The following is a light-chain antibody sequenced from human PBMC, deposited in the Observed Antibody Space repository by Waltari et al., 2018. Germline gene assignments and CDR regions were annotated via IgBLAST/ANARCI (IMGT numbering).Light chain of an antibody. J-gene: IGLJ2*01. V-gene: IGLV3-25*03. CDR2: KDK. CDR3: QSSDSGGFVT. Sequence: SFALKQPPSVSVSPGQTARITCSADALSRQFASWYRQRPGQAPLLLIYKDKERPLGIPDRISGSSSGTTATLTISGVQAEDEADYFCQSSDSGGFVTFGDGTKLTV. CDR1: ALSRQF.